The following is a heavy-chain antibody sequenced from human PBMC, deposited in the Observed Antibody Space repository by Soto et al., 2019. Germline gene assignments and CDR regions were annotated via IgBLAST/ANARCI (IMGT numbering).Heavy chain of an antibody. CDR3: ARDRIVVVPAATHPYYYGMDV. J-gene: IGHJ6*02. CDR2: IYYSGST. V-gene: IGHV4-31*03. CDR1: GGSISSGGYY. D-gene: IGHD2-2*01. Sequence: QMQLQESGPGLVKPSQTLSLTCTVSGGSISSGGYYWSWIRQHPGKGLEWIGYIYYSGSTYYNPSLKSRVTISVDTSKNQFSLKLSSVTAADTAVYYCARDRIVVVPAATHPYYYGMDVWGQGTTVTVSS.